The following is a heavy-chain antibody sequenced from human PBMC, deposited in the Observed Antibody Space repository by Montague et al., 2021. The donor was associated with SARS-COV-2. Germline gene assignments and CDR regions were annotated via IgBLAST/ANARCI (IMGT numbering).Heavy chain of an antibody. D-gene: IGHD3-3*01. CDR1: GFSISSGYY. Sequence: SETLSLTCSVSGFSISSGYYWGWIRQTPGKGLEWIWCRYQNGATXXSPXXXRPATILLDTSKNQFSLSLTSVTAADTAVYYCARSGVGIFDFSYFDSWGQGSLVIVSS. V-gene: IGHV4-38-2*02. CDR3: ARSGVGIFDFSYFDS. CDR2: RYQNGAT. J-gene: IGHJ4*02.